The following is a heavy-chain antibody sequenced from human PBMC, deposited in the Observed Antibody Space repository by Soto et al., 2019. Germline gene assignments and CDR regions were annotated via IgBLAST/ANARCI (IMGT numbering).Heavy chain of an antibody. D-gene: IGHD3-10*01. CDR1: GFTFSSYA. J-gene: IGHJ4*02. V-gene: IGHV3-30-3*01. Sequence: GGSLRLSCAASGFTFSSYAMHWVRQAPGKGLEWVAVISYDGSNKYYADSVKGRFTISRDNSKNTLYLHTDSLRAEDTAIYYCAKEFDSGSLGLRVPYFHYWGQGTLVTVSS. CDR2: ISYDGSNK. CDR3: AKEFDSGSLGLRVPYFHY.